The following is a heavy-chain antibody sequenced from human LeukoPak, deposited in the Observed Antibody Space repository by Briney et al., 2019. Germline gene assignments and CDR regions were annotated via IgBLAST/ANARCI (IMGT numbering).Heavy chain of an antibody. CDR1: GYSFTSYW. D-gene: IGHD2-15*01. CDR3: AGGLYCSGGSCRFDY. CDR2: IYPGDSDI. V-gene: IGHV5-51*01. Sequence: GESLKISCKGSGYSFTSYWIGWVRQMPGKGLEWMGIIYPGDSDIRYSPSFQGQVTISADKSITTAYLQWSSLKASDTAIYYCAGGLYCSGGSCRFDYWGQGTLVTVSS. J-gene: IGHJ4*02.